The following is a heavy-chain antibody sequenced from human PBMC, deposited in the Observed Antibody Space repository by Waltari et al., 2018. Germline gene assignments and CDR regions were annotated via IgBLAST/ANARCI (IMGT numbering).Heavy chain of an antibody. CDR2: ISAHNGDT. CDR3: ATAVGGNMEFDN. J-gene: IGHJ4*01. Sequence: VQLVQSGGEVKKPGASVKVSCKASAYTFSTYGITWVRQAPGQGLQWVGWISAHNGDTNYAQNFQGRLTLTTDTSTSTAYMELSSLRSDDSAVYYCATAVGGNMEFDNWGHGTLVTVSS. D-gene: IGHD1-26*01. V-gene: IGHV1-18*01. CDR1: AYTFSTYG.